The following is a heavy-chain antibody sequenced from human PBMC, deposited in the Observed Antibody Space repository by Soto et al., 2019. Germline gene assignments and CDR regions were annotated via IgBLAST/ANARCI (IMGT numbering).Heavy chain of an antibody. V-gene: IGHV3-33*01. J-gene: IGHJ4*01. Sequence: QVQLVESGGGVVQPGKSLRLSCAASGFTFRAYGMHWVRQAPGKGLEWVAVIWFDGSEEYYADSVKGRFTVSRDNSKNTAYLIVNTLRAEDTAVYYCASTHAQRSGSCLDFWGHGTLVTVSS. CDR1: GFTFRAYG. CDR2: IWFDGSEE. D-gene: IGHD3-3*01. CDR3: ASTHAQRSGSCLDF.